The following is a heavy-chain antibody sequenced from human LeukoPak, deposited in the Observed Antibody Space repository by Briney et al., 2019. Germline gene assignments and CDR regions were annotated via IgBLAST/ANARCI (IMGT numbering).Heavy chain of an antibody. Sequence: GESLQISCKGSGYSFTSYWIGWVRQMPGKGLEWMGIIYPGDSDTRYSPSFQGQVTISADKSISTAYLQWSSLEASDTAMYYCARRPGYSSSWNDAFDIWGQGTMVTVSS. CDR1: GYSFTSYW. J-gene: IGHJ3*02. CDR3: ARRPGYSSSWNDAFDI. CDR2: IYPGDSDT. V-gene: IGHV5-51*01. D-gene: IGHD6-13*01.